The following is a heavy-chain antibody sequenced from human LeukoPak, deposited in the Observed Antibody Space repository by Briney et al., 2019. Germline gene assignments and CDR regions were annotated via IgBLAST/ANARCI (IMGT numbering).Heavy chain of an antibody. CDR3: ARDGGVSGYDLLDY. D-gene: IGHD5-12*01. CDR2: INQDGSEK. V-gene: IGHV3-7*01. CDR1: GFTFSSFW. Sequence: GGSLRLSCAASGFTFSSFWMTWVRQAPGKGLEWVADINQDGSEKYYVDSVKGRFTISRDNAKNSVYLQMNSLRAEDTAVYYCARDGGVSGYDLLDYWGQGTLVTVSS. J-gene: IGHJ4*02.